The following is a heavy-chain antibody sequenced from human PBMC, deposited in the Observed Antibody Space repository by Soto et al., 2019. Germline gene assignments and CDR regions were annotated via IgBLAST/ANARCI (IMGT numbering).Heavy chain of an antibody. Sequence: PSETLSRTCIVSGGSISCSYWSWIRQSPGKGLEWLGYVYYTGSTNYSPSLRSRVSISVDTSKNEFSLRLSSVTAADTAVYFCARSVAVPGAHIDYWGQGTQVTVPS. CDR3: ARSVAVPGAHIDY. CDR1: GGSISCSY. V-gene: IGHV4-59*01. J-gene: IGHJ4*02. CDR2: VYYTGST. D-gene: IGHD6-19*01.